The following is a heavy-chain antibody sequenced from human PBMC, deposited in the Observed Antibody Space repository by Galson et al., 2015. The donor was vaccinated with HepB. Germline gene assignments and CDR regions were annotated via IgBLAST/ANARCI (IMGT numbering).Heavy chain of an antibody. D-gene: IGHD2/OR15-2a*01. J-gene: IGHJ6*02. CDR2: IHHSGRS. CDR1: GGSFSGYY. Sequence: TLSLTCTVYGGSFSGYYWNWIRQPPGKGLEWIGEIHHSGRSSHNPSLKSRVTISVDTSKKQFSLKVSSVTAADTATYYCARGEHCSSSSCHSYFEYGLDVWGLGTTVTVSS. CDR3: ARGEHCSSSSCHSYFEYGLDV. V-gene: IGHV4-34*01.